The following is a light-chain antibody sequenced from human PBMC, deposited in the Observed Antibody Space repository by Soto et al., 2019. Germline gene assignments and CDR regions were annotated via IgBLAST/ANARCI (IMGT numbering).Light chain of an antibody. V-gene: IGLV2-8*01. CDR1: SSDVGGYIY. CDR3: SSYAGSNNLV. J-gene: IGLJ2*01. Sequence: QSALTQPPSASGSPGQSVTISCTGTSSDVGGYIYVSWYQHHPGKAPKLMIYEVSKRPSGVPDRFSGSKSGNTASLTVSGLQAEDEADYYCSSYAGSNNLVFGGGTKLTV. CDR2: EVS.